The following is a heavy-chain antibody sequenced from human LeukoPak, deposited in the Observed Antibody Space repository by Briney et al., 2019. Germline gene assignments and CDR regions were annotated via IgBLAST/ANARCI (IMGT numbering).Heavy chain of an antibody. J-gene: IGHJ4*02. D-gene: IGHD1-14*01. V-gene: IGHV3-66*01. Sequence: GGSLRLSCAASGFTVSSNYMSWVRQAPGKGLEWVSVIYSGGSTYYADSVKGRFTISRDNSKNTVFLQMNTLRTEDTAVYFCAKDKPIDYWGQGTLVTVSS. CDR2: IYSGGST. CDR3: AKDKPIDY. CDR1: GFTVSSNY.